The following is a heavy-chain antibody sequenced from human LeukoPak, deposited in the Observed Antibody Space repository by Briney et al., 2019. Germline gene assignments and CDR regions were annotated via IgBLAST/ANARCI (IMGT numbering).Heavy chain of an antibody. CDR1: GGSFSGYY. CDR3: ARVAYGDYYFDY. V-gene: IGHV4-34*01. Sequence: PSETLSLTCAVYGGSFSGYYWSWIRQPPGKGLEWIGEINHSGSTNYNPSLKSRVTISVDTSKNQFSLKLTSVTAADTAIYYCARVAYGDYYFDYWGQGTLVTVSS. D-gene: IGHD4-17*01. CDR2: INHSGST. J-gene: IGHJ4*02.